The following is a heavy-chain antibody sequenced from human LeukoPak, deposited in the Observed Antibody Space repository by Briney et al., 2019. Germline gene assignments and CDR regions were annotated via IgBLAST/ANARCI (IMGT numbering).Heavy chain of an antibody. CDR3: AKCLGGGDCYPVD. CDR1: GFTFSIFA. J-gene: IGHJ4*02. D-gene: IGHD2-21*02. Sequence: GGSLRLSCAASGFTFSIFAMSWVRQVPGKGLEWVSAISGSGGSTYYADSVKGRFTISRDNSKNALYLQMNSLRAEDAAVYYCAKCLGGGDCYPVDWGQGTLVTVSS. V-gene: IGHV3-23*01. CDR2: ISGSGGST.